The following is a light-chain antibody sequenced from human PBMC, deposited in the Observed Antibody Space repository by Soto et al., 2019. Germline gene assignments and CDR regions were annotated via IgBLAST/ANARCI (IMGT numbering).Light chain of an antibody. Sequence: DIQTTPSPSSLSASVGDSVPITCRSSQSISSWLAWYQQKPGKAPKLLIFDAFSLESGVPSRFSGSRSGTEFTLTISSLQPDDYATYYCQQYNSYSPLTVGGGTQGDNK. CDR3: QQYNSYSPLT. J-gene: IGKJ4*01. CDR2: DAF. V-gene: IGKV1-5*01. CDR1: QSISSW.